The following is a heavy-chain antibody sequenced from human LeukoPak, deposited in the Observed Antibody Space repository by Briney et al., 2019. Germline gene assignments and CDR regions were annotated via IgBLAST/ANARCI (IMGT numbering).Heavy chain of an antibody. D-gene: IGHD6-6*01. CDR1: GVSIYNYY. CDR3: ARGLIAAREYYFDY. V-gene: IGHV4-59*01. CDR2: IYYTGST. J-gene: IGHJ4*02. Sequence: RASETLSLTCNVSGVSIYNYYWSWIRQSPKKELEWIGYIYYTGSTNYNPSLKSRVSISADASKNQVSLKMTSVTAADTATYYCARGLIAAREYYFDYWGQGTLVSVSS.